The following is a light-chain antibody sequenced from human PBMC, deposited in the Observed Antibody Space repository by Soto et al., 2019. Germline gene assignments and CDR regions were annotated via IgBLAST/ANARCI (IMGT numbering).Light chain of an antibody. CDR2: AAS. J-gene: IGKJ5*01. Sequence: DIQLTQSPSFLSASVGDRVTITCRASQGISSYLAWYQQKPGKAPKLLIYAASTLHSGVPLRFSGSGARTSCTLPISSLQPEAFATCCCQQLLSDPLTFGQGTRLEIK. CDR3: QQLLSDPLT. CDR1: QGISSY. V-gene: IGKV1-9*01.